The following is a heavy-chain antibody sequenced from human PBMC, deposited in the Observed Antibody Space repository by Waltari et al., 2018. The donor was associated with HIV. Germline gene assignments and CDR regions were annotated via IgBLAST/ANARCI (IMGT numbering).Heavy chain of an antibody. D-gene: IGHD3-3*01. CDR1: GYSFTSYW. CDR3: ARLGPQVLRFLEWPGTFDY. CDR2: IYPGDSDT. V-gene: IGHV5-51*01. J-gene: IGHJ4*02. Sequence: EVQLVQSGAEVKKPGESLKISCKGSGYSFTSYWIGWVRQMPGKGLEWMEIIYPGDSDTRYSPSFQGQVTISADKSISTAYLQWSSLKASDTAMYYCARLGPQVLRFLEWPGTFDYWGQGTLVTVSS.